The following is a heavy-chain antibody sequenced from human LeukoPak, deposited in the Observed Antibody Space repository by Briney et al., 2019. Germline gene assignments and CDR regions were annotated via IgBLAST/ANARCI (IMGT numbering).Heavy chain of an antibody. CDR3: ARRGYSYWFDP. D-gene: IGHD5-18*01. V-gene: IGHV4-38-2*01. CDR1: GYSISSGYY. Sequence: SETLSLTCAVSGYSISSGYYWGWIRQPPGKGLEWIGSIYHSGSTYYNPSLKSRVTISVDTSKNQFSLKLSSVTAADTAVYCCARRGYSYWFDPWGQGTLVTVSS. J-gene: IGHJ5*02. CDR2: IYHSGST.